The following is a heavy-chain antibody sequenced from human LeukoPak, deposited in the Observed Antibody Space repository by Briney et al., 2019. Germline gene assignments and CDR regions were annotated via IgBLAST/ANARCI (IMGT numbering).Heavy chain of an antibody. CDR3: ARGHVVAAPLDY. V-gene: IGHV1-69*13. CDR1: GGTFSSYA. Sequence: SVTVSCKASGGTFSSYAISWVRQAPGQGLEWMGGIIPIFGTANYAQKFQGRVTITADESTSTAYMELSSLRSEDTAVYYCARGHVVAAPLDYWGQGTLVTVSS. J-gene: IGHJ4*02. CDR2: IIPIFGTA. D-gene: IGHD2-15*01.